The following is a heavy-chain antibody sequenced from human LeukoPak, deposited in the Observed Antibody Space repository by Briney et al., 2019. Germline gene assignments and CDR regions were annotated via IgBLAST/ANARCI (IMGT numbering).Heavy chain of an antibody. Sequence: GGSLRLSCAASGFTFSDYYMSWIRQAPGKGLEWVSYISSSGSTIYYADSVKGRFTISRDNSKNSLYLQMNSLRAEDTAVYYCARDLSGGYSYGYYYGMDVWGQGTTVTVSS. CDR3: ARDLSGGYSYGYYYGMDV. D-gene: IGHD5-18*01. J-gene: IGHJ6*02. CDR1: GFTFSDYY. V-gene: IGHV3-11*01. CDR2: ISSSGSTI.